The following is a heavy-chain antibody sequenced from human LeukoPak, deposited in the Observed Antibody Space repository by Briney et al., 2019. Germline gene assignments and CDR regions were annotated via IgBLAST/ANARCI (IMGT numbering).Heavy chain of an antibody. CDR1: GYTFTGYY. CDR3: AREESGGYFDY. J-gene: IGHJ4*02. D-gene: IGHD2-8*02. V-gene: IGHV1-46*01. Sequence: ASVKVSCKASGYTFTGYYMHWVRQAPGQGLEWMGLINPSGDSTNYAQKFQGRVTMTRDTSTSTVYMELSSLRSEDTAVYYCAREESGGYFDYWGQGTLVTVSS. CDR2: INPSGDST.